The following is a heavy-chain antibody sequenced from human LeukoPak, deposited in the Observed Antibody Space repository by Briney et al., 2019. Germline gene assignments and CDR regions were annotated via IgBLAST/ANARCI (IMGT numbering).Heavy chain of an antibody. J-gene: IGHJ6*02. V-gene: IGHV3-30-3*01. CDR1: GFTFSSYA. Sequence: PGGSLRLSCAASGFTFSSYAMHWVRQAPGKGLEWVAVISYDGSNKYYADSVKGRFTISRDNSKNTLYLQMNSLRAEDTAVYYCARDRVTYSYYYYYGMDVWGQGITVTVSS. CDR2: ISYDGSNK. D-gene: IGHD5-18*01. CDR3: ARDRVTYSYYYYYGMDV.